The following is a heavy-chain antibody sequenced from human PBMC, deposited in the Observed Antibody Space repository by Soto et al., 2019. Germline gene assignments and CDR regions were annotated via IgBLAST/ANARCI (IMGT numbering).Heavy chain of an antibody. Sequence: QVQLQESGPGLVKPSQTLSLTCTVSGGSISSGGYYWSWIRQHPGKGLEWIGYIYYSGSTYYNPSLKSRVTISVDTSKNQFSLKLSSVTAADTAVYYCARTYYYDSSGYGPQYYFDYWGQGTLVTVSS. V-gene: IGHV4-31*03. D-gene: IGHD3-22*01. J-gene: IGHJ4*02. CDR3: ARTYYYDSSGYGPQYYFDY. CDR1: GGSISSGGYY. CDR2: IYYSGST.